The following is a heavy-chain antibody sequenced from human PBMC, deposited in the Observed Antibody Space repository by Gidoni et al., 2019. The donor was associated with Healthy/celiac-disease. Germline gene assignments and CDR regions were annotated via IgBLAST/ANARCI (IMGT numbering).Heavy chain of an antibody. D-gene: IGHD1-1*01. J-gene: IGHJ6*02. Sequence: TVSGGSISSYYWSWIRQPAGKGLEWIGRIYTSGSTNYNPSLKSRVTMSVDTSKNQFSLKLSSVTAADTAVYYCARDYLETPYGMDVWGQGTTVTVSS. CDR1: GGSISSYY. CDR3: ARDYLETPYGMDV. CDR2: IYTSGST. V-gene: IGHV4-4*07.